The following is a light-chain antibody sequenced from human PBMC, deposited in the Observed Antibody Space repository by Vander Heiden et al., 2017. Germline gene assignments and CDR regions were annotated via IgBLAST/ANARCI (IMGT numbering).Light chain of an antibody. CDR3: SSYTSSGIVV. CDR1: STDIGGYNY. Sequence: QSALTQPASVSGPPRQSITTPSTGTSTDIGGYNYVSWYQQYAGKAPKLMIYDVSNRRSGVSNRFSGSKSGNTASLTISGLQAGDEADYYCSSYTSSGIVVFGGGTKLTVL. J-gene: IGLJ2*01. V-gene: IGLV2-14*03. CDR2: DVS.